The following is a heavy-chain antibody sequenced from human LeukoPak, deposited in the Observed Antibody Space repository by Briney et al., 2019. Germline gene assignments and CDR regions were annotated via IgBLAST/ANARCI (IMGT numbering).Heavy chain of an antibody. CDR3: ARFGRTAAAVDY. V-gene: IGHV4-34*01. D-gene: IGHD6-13*01. CDR1: GGSFSGYY. CDR2: INHSGST. Sequence: TSETLSLTCAVYGGSFSGYYWSWIRQPPEKGLEWIGEINHSGSTNYNPSLKSRVTISVDTSKNQFSLKLSSVTAADTAVYYCARFGRTAAAVDYWGQGTLVTVSS. J-gene: IGHJ4*02.